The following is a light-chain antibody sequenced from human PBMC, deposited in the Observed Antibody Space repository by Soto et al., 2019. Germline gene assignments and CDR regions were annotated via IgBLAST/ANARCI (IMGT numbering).Light chain of an antibody. V-gene: IGKV1-9*01. CDR3: QQLNSYSFT. Sequence: DIQLTQSPSFLSASVGDRVTITCRASQGISSYLAWYQQKPGKAPKLLIYAASTLQSGVPSSFSGSGSGTEFTLTISSLQPEDFATYYCQQLNSYSFTFGPGTKVDIK. CDR2: AAS. J-gene: IGKJ3*01. CDR1: QGISSY.